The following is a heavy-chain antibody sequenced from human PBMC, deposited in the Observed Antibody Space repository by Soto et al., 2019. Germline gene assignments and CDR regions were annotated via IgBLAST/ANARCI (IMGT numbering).Heavy chain of an antibody. CDR3: ARGLSSPSAAGV. CDR2: VHDTGKT. V-gene: IGHV4-39*01. Sequence: QLQLQESGPGLVKPSETLSLTCAVSGGSVSSGGNYWGWIRQSPGKGLEWIGSVHDTGKTHYNPSLTSRVTISVDTSKNQFSLNVNSVTAADTAVSYCARGLSSPSAAGVWGQGTLVTVSS. D-gene: IGHD6-6*01. CDR1: GGSVSSGGNY. J-gene: IGHJ4*02.